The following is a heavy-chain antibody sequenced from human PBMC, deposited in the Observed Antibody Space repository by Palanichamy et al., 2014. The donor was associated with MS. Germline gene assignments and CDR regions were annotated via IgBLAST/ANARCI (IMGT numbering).Heavy chain of an antibody. CDR2: ISSSGSYT. D-gene: IGHD3-3*01. CDR1: GFTFSDCY. CDR3: ARGRLSGTGFDY. Sequence: QVQLVESGGNLVQPGGSLRLSCAASGFTFSDCYMTWIRQAPGKGLEWVSCISSSGSYTDYADSVKGRFTISRDNAKNSLYLQMNSLRAEDTAVYYCARGRLSGTGFDYWGQGTLVTVSS. J-gene: IGHJ4*02. V-gene: IGHV3-11*06.